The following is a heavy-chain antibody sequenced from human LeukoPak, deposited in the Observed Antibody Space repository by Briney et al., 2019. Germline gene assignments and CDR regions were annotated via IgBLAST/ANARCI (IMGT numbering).Heavy chain of an antibody. CDR2: ISAYSGHT. D-gene: IGHD6-13*01. CDR1: GYTFTNYG. J-gene: IGHJ5*02. V-gene: IGHV1-18*01. CDR3: ARDNHSGSWSWFDP. Sequence: ASVKVSCKASGYTFTNYGISWPRQGPGQGPEWMGWISAYSGHTNYVQKLQGRVTMTTDTSTSTAYMELRSLRSDDTAVYYCARDNHSGSWSWFDPWGQGTLVSVSS.